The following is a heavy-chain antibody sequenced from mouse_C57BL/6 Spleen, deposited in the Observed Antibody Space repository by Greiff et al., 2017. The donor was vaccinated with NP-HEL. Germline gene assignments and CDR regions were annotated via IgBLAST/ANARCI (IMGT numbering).Heavy chain of an antibody. CDR2: INPGSGGT. D-gene: IGHD1-1*01. Sequence: VQLQQSGAELVRPGTSVKVSCKASGYAFTNYLIEWVKQRPGQGLEWIGVINPGSGGTNYNEKFKGKATLTADKSSSTAYMQLSSLTSEDSAVYFCAREAGYYGYAMDYWGQGTSVTVSS. V-gene: IGHV1-54*01. J-gene: IGHJ4*01. CDR3: AREAGYYGYAMDY. CDR1: GYAFTNYL.